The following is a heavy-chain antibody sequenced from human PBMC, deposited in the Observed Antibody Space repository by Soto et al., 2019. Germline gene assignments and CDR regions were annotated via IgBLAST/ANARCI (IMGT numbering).Heavy chain of an antibody. D-gene: IGHD6-19*01. CDR1: GYTFTSYD. V-gene: IGHV1-8*01. CDR2: MNPNSGNT. CDR3: ARDLSSGWYGLGAFDI. Sequence: VASVKVSCKASGYTFTSYDINWVRQATGQGLEWMGWMNPNSGNTGYAQKFQGRVTMTRNTSISTAYMELSSLRSEDTAVYYCARDLSSGWYGLGAFDIWRQGTMVT. J-gene: IGHJ3*02.